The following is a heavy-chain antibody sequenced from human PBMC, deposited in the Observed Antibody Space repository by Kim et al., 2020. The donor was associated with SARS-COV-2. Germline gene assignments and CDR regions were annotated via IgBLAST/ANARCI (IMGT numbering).Heavy chain of an antibody. V-gene: IGHV5-10-1*01. CDR2: IDPSDSYT. D-gene: IGHD2-21*01. Sequence: GESLKISCKGSGYSFTSYWISWVRQMPGKGLEWMGRIDPSDSYTNYSPSFQGHVTISADKSISTAYLQWSSLKASATAMYYCSVGGNSAGDYYYGMDVWGQGTPVTVSS. CDR1: GYSFTSYW. CDR3: SVGGNSAGDYYYGMDV. J-gene: IGHJ6*02.